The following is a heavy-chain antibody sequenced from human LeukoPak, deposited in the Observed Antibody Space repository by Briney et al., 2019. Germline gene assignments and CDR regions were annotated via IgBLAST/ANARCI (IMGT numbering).Heavy chain of an antibody. D-gene: IGHD1-26*01. CDR1: GGTFSSYA. CDR3: ARAEWELPSLFDY. J-gene: IGHJ4*02. V-gene: IGHV1-69*05. Sequence: ASVKVSCKASGGTFSSYAISWVRQAPGQGLEWTGRIIPIFGTANYAQKFQGRVTITTDESTSTAYMELSSLRSEDTAMYYCARAEWELPSLFDYWGQGTLVTVSS. CDR2: IIPIFGTA.